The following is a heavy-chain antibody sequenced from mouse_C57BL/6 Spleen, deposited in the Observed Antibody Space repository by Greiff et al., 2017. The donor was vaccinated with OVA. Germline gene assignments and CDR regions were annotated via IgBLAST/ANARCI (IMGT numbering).Heavy chain of an antibody. V-gene: IGHV1-55*01. Sequence: QVQLKQPGAELVKPGASVTMSCKASGYTFTSYWITWVKQRPGQGLEWIGDIYPGSGSTNYNEKFKSKATLTVDTSSSTAYMQLSSLTSEASAVYYCARKGVYYGSTFDYWGQGTTLTVSS. J-gene: IGHJ2*01. CDR3: ARKGVYYGSTFDY. CDR2: IYPGSGST. D-gene: IGHD1-1*01. CDR1: GYTFTSYW.